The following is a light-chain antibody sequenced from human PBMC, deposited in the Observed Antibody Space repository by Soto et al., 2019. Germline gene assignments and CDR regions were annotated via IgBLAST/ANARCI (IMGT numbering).Light chain of an antibody. CDR3: QHYNTYPWT. CDR1: QSISSW. J-gene: IGKJ1*01. V-gene: IGKV1-5*03. CDR2: KAS. Sequence: DIQMTQSPSTLSATAGDRVTITCRASQSISSWLAWYQQKPGKGPKLLIYKASHLESGVPSRFSGSGSGTEFTLTISSLQPGDFATYYCQHYNTYPWTFGHGTKVDI.